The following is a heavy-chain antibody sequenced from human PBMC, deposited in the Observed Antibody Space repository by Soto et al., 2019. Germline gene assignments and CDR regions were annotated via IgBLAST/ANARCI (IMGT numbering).Heavy chain of an antibody. CDR3: ARAHYYDSSGYYPNFDY. J-gene: IGHJ4*02. CDR2: MNPNSGNT. CDR1: GYSFTSYD. Sequence: ASVKVSCKASGYSFTSYDINWVRQATGQGLEWMGWMNPNSGNTGYAQKFQGRVTMTRNTSISTAYMELSSLRSEDTAVYYCARAHYYDSSGYYPNFDYWGQGTLVTVSS. V-gene: IGHV1-8*01. D-gene: IGHD3-22*01.